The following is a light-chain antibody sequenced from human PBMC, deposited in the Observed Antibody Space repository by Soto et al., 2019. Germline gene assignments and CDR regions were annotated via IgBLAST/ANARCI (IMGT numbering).Light chain of an antibody. Sequence: IQMTQSPSSLSASVGDRVTITCRSSQSISSWLAWYQQKPWKAPELLIYDASSLESGVPSRFSGSGSGRELILTISRLQPDDFATYYCEHYNSYLLTCGAGTKVDIK. CDR3: EHYNSYLLT. CDR1: QSISSW. V-gene: IGKV1-5*01. CDR2: DAS. J-gene: IGKJ4*01.